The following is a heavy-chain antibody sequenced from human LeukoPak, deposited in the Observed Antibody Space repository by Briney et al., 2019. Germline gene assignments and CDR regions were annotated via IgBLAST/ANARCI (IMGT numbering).Heavy chain of an antibody. D-gene: IGHD1-26*01. CDR3: ARGGGSYYVIPHFQH. Sequence: RPSETLSLTCTVSGGSISSSSYYWGWIRQPPGKGLEWIGSIHYSGSTYYNPSLKSRVTISVDTSKDQFSLKLSSVTAADTAVYYCARGGGSYYVIPHFQHWGQGTLVTVSS. CDR1: GGSISSSSYY. V-gene: IGHV4-39*07. J-gene: IGHJ1*01. CDR2: IHYSGST.